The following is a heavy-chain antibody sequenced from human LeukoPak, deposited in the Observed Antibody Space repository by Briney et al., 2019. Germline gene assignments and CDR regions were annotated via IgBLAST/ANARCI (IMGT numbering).Heavy chain of an antibody. CDR3: ARGRSPLTVFGVAYYFDY. Sequence: GGSLRLSCAASGFTFSSYGMSWVRQAPGKGLEWVSAISGSGGSTYYADSVKGRFTISRDNSKNTLYLQMNSLRAEDTAVYYCARGRSPLTVFGVAYYFDYWGQGTLVTVSS. CDR1: GFTFSSYG. V-gene: IGHV3-23*01. CDR2: ISGSGGST. D-gene: IGHD3-3*01. J-gene: IGHJ4*02.